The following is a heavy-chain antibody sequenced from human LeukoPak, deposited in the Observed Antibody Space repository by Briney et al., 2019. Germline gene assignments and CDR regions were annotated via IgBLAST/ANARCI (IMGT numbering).Heavy chain of an antibody. CDR3: ARHIDWKFDY. Sequence: GGSLRLSCAPSGFTFSSYWMTWLRQAPGKGLEWVANIKQDGSEGYYVDSLKGRFTISRDNAKNSLYLQMNSLRAEDTAVYYCARHIDWKFDYWGQGTLVTVSS. J-gene: IGHJ4*02. CDR1: GFTFSSYW. D-gene: IGHD1-1*01. CDR2: IKQDGSEG. V-gene: IGHV3-7*01.